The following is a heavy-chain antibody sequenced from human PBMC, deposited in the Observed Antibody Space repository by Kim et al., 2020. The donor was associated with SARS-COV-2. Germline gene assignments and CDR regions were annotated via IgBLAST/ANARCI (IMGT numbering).Heavy chain of an antibody. CDR3: ARDSPAGVQGVPQ. Sequence: SVKVSCKASGGTFSSYAISWVRQAPGQGLEWMGGIIPIFGTANYAQKFQGRVTITADESTSTADMELSSLRSEDTAVYYCARDSPAGVQGVPQWGQGTLVTVSS. D-gene: IGHD3-10*01. J-gene: IGHJ4*02. CDR1: GGTFSSYA. CDR2: IIPIFGTA. V-gene: IGHV1-69*13.